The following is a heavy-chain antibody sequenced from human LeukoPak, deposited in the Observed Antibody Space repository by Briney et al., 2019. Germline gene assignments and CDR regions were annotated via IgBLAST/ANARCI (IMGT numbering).Heavy chain of an antibody. J-gene: IGHJ4*02. CDR3: AREAVVVAGTIL. V-gene: IGHV4-59*01. CDR2: IYYSGTT. Sequence: TSETLSLTCTVSGGSISSYYWSWIRQPPGKGLEWIGHIYYSGTTNYNPSLKSRVTISVDTSRKQFSLKLSSVTAADTAMYYCAREAVVVAGTILWGQGTLVTVSS. D-gene: IGHD6-19*01. CDR1: GGSISSYY.